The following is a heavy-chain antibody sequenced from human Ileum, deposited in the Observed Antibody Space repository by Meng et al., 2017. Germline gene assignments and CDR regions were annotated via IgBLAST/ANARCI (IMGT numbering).Heavy chain of an antibody. Sequence: VPVLRWGGVLFEPSETPSPTGAVYGGSLTDYYWSWIRQTPGKGLEWIGEINHGGNTNYNPSLKSRVTISIDTSRDQFSLKLTSVTAADTAVYYCARVELRGDTRDSCGLDHWGQGTLVTVSS. CDR3: ARVELRGDTRDSCGLDH. CDR1: GGSLTDYY. D-gene: IGHD3-22*01. CDR2: INHGGNT. V-gene: IGHV4-34*01. J-gene: IGHJ4*02.